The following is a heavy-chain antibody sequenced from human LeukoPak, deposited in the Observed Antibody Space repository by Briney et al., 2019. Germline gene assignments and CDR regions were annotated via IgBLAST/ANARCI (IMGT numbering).Heavy chain of an antibody. J-gene: IGHJ6*02. CDR2: INPSGGST. CDR1: GYTFTSYY. CDR3: ARARSVTTRYYYYGMDV. Sequence: ASVKVSCKASGYTFTSYYMHWVRQAPGLGLEWMGIINPSGGSTNYAQKFQGRVTITADESTSTAYMELSSLRSEDTAVYYCARARSVTTRYYYYGMDVWGQGTTVTVSS. D-gene: IGHD4-11*01. V-gene: IGHV1-46*01.